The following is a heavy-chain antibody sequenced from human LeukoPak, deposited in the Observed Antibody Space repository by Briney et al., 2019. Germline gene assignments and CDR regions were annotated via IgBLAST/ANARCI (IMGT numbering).Heavy chain of an antibody. V-gene: IGHV3-49*04. Sequence: RSLRLSCTTSGFIFRTYALTWVRQAPGKGLEWVGFIISTAYGGTTEYAASVKGRITISRDDSKSIAYLQVNSLKIEDTAVYYSTNEAAGTFYSWGQGTLVTVSS. J-gene: IGHJ4*02. CDR3: TNEAAGTFYS. CDR2: IISTAYGGTT. CDR1: GFIFRTYA. D-gene: IGHD6-13*01.